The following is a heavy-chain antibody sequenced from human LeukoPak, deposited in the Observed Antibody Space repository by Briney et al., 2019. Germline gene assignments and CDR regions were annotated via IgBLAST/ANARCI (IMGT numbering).Heavy chain of an antibody. V-gene: IGHV4-30-4*01. Sequence: SETLSLTCTVSGGSISSGDYYWSWIRQPPGKGLEWIGYIYYSGSTYYNPSLKSRVTISVDTSKNQFSLKLSSVTAVDTAVYYCARFGELLSAFDYWGQGTLVTVSS. CDR3: ARFGELLSAFDY. J-gene: IGHJ4*02. CDR1: GGSISSGDYY. D-gene: IGHD3-10*01. CDR2: IYYSGST.